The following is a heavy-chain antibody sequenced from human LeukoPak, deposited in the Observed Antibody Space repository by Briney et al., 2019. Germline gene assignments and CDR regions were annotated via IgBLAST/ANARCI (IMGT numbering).Heavy chain of an antibody. CDR3: AKGRHSSSGMFDY. CDR1: GFTFNNYA. V-gene: IGHV3-23*01. CDR2: VSGSGDST. Sequence: PGGSLRLSCAASGFTFNNYAMTWVRQAPGKGLEWVSTVSGSGDSTYYADSVKGRFTISRDNSKNTLYLQMNSLRAEDTAIYYCAKGRHSSSGMFDYWGQGTPVTVSS. J-gene: IGHJ4*02. D-gene: IGHD1-26*01.